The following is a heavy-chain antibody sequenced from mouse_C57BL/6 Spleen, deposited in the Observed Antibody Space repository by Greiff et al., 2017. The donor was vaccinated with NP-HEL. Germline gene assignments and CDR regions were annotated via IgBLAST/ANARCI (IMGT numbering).Heavy chain of an antibody. CDR2: ISSGSSTI. Sequence: DVKLVESGGGLVKPGGSLKLSCAASGFTFSDYGMHWVRQAPEKGLEWVAYISSGSSTIYYADTVKGRFTISRDNAKNTLFLQMTSLRSEDTAMYYCARDYYDAMDYWGQGTSVTVSS. CDR3: ARDYYDAMDY. CDR1: GFTFSDYG. D-gene: IGHD1-1*01. V-gene: IGHV5-17*01. J-gene: IGHJ4*01.